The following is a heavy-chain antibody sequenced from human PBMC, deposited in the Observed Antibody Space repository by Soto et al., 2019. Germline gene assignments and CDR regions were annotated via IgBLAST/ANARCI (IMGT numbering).Heavy chain of an antibody. CDR1: GGSISSGGYY. J-gene: IGHJ6*03. CDR2: IYYSGST. Sequence: QVQLQESGPGLVKPSQTLSLTCTVSGGSISSGGYYWSWIRQHPGKGLEWIGYIYYSGSTYYNPSLKSRVTISVDTSKSHFSLKLGSVTAATTAVSYCARVYGDLLQELGYMDVWGKGTTVTVSS. V-gene: IGHV4-31*03. CDR3: ARVYGDLLQELGYMDV. D-gene: IGHD4-17*01.